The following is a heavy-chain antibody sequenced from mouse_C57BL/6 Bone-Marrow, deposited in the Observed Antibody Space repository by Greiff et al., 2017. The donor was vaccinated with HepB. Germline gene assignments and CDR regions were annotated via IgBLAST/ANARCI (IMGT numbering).Heavy chain of an antibody. J-gene: IGHJ2*01. V-gene: IGHV6-6*01. CDR3: TRVITTVLAPYYFDY. Sequence: EVKLEESGGGLVQPGGSMKLSCAASGFTFSDAWMDWVRQSPEKGLEWFAEIRNKANNHATYYDESVKGRFTISRDDSKSSVYLQMNSLRAEDTGIDYCTRVITTVLAPYYFDYWGQGTTLTVSS. CDR2: IRNKANNHAT. CDR1: GFTFSDAW. D-gene: IGHD1-1*01.